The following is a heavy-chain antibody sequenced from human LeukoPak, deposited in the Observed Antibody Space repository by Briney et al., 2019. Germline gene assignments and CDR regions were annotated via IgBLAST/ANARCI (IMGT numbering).Heavy chain of an antibody. D-gene: IGHD6-19*01. CDR3: ARLKGYSSGWYPSYYFDY. Sequence: SETLSLTCTVSGGSISSSYWSWIRQPPGKGLEWIGYIYYTGSTNYNSSLKSRVTISVDTSKNQFSLKLSSVTAADTAVYYYARLKGYSSGWYPSYYFDYWGQGTLVTVSS. CDR2: IYYTGST. V-gene: IGHV4-59*08. CDR1: GGSISSSY. J-gene: IGHJ4*02.